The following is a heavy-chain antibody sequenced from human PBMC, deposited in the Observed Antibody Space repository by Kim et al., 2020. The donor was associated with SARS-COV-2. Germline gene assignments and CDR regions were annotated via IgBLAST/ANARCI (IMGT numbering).Heavy chain of an antibody. CDR2: IYSGGRT. J-gene: IGHJ6*03. V-gene: IGHV3-53*01. Sequence: GGSLRLSCAASGFTVSSNYMSWVRQAPGKGLEWVSVIYSGGRTYYADSVKGRFTISRDNSKNTLYLQMNSLRAEDTAVYYCARDGGSSYYYYMDVWGKGTTVTVSS. CDR3: ARDGGSSYYYYMDV. CDR1: GFTVSSNY. D-gene: IGHD6-6*01.